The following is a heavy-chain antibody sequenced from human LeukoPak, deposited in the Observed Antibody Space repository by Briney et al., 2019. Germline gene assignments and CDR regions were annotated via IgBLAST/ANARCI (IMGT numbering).Heavy chain of an antibody. CDR1: GFTFISYG. D-gene: IGHD3-22*01. Sequence: GGSLRLSCAASGFTFISYGMHWVRQAPGKGLEWVAVIWYDGSNKYYADSVKGRFTISRDNSKNTLYLQMNSLRAEDTAVYYCAATNYYDSSGYPEYFQHWGQGTLVTVSS. CDR2: IWYDGSNK. J-gene: IGHJ1*01. V-gene: IGHV3-33*01. CDR3: AATNYYDSSGYPEYFQH.